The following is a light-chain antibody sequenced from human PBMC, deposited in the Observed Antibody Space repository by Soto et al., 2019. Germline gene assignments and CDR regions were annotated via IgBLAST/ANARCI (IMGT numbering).Light chain of an antibody. CDR2: GIS. V-gene: IGKV3-15*01. J-gene: IGKJ5*01. CDR1: QTIGSN. CDR3: QHRSNWPPIT. Sequence: EIVMTQSPDTLSLSPGEAATLSCRASQTIGSNYLAWYQQKPGQVPRLLIYGISTRATDIPARFSGSGSGTEFTLTISSLQSEDFAVYYCQHRSNWPPITFGQGTRLEIK.